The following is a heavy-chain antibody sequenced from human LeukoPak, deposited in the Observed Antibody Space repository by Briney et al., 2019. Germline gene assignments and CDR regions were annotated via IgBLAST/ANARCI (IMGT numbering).Heavy chain of an antibody. CDR2: ISSSSPYI. D-gene: IGHD4-17*01. CDR1: GFTFSSYS. V-gene: IGHV3-21*01. CDR3: ARPLYGDYAAGYFDL. Sequence: GGSLRLSCAASGFTFSSYSMNWVRQAPGKGLEWVSSISSSSPYIYYADSVKGRFTISRDNAKNSLYLQMNSLRAEDTAVYYCARPLYGDYAAGYFDLWGRGTLVTVSS. J-gene: IGHJ2*01.